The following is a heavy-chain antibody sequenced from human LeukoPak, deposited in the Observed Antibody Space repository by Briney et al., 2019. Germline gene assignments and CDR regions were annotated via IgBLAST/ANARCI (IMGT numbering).Heavy chain of an antibody. D-gene: IGHD3-22*01. V-gene: IGHV3-30*02. J-gene: IGHJ4*02. CDR1: GFTFSSYG. Sequence: AGGSLRLSCAASGFTFSSYGMHWVRQAPGKGLEWVAFIRYDGSNKYYADSVKGRFTISRDNSKNTLYLHMNSLRTEGTAVYYCAKTMSPYYYDSSGFWGQGTLVTVSS. CDR2: IRYDGSNK. CDR3: AKTMSPYYYDSSGF.